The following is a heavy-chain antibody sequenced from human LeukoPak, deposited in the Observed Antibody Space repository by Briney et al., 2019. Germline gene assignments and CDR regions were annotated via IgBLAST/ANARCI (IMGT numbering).Heavy chain of an antibody. CDR3: ARGLASGYPPIPFDY. D-gene: IGHD3-3*01. Sequence: PSETLSLTCTVSGGSISNYYWNWIRQFPGKGLEWIGYISHSGSTNYSPSLESRVTISVDTSKNQFSLSLDSVTAADTAVYYCARGLASGYPPIPFDYWGQGTLVTVSS. CDR1: GGSISNYY. CDR2: ISHSGST. J-gene: IGHJ4*02. V-gene: IGHV4-59*12.